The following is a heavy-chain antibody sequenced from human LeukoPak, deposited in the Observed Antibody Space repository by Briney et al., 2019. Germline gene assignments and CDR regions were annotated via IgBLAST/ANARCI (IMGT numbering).Heavy chain of an antibody. CDR2: ISAYNGNT. J-gene: IGHJ4*02. Sequence: GASVKPSCKAAGYTFTSYGISWVRRSPGHRLEWMRWISAYNGNTPYAQKLPCRVTIPTDTSTTTTTMELQRMRSDAPTLSYCTRDIPSIAPAGMNDYWGQGTLVTVSS. CDR1: GYTFTSYG. D-gene: IGHD6-13*01. CDR3: TRDIPSIAPAGMNDY. V-gene: IGHV1-18*01.